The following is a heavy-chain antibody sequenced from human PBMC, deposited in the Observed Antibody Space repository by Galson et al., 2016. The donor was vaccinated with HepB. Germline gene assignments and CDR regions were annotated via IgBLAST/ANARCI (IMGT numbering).Heavy chain of an antibody. CDR2: INVDDDGSGT. CDR1: GFTFRSYL. Sequence: LRLSCAASGFTFRSYLMHWVRQVPGEGLVWVSRINVDDDGSGTSYADSVKGRFTVSRDNAKNTLYLQMNSLRVEDTAIYYCARRVSIPTVGGWGYNMDVWGQGTTVIVSS. CDR3: ARRVSIPTVGGWGYNMDV. V-gene: IGHV3-74*01. J-gene: IGHJ6*02. D-gene: IGHD5-24*01.